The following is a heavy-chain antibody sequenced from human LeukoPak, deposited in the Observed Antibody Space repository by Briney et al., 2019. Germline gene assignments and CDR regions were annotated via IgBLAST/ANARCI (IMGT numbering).Heavy chain of an antibody. CDR3: AKGRPRGSEFDP. V-gene: IGHV4-31*03. Sequence: SETLSLTCIVSGGSISSDDYCWNWIRQHPGKGLEWIGYIYYSGSTYYNPSLKSRVALSVDTSKNQFSLKLSSLTAADTAVYYCAKGRPRGSEFDPWGQGTLVTVSS. CDR2: IYYSGST. J-gene: IGHJ5*02. CDR1: GGSISSDDYC. D-gene: IGHD1-26*01.